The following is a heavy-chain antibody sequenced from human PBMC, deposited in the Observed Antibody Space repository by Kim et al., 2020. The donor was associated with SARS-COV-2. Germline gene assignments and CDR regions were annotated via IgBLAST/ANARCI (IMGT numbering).Heavy chain of an antibody. CDR3: AKDMGGGWWEAFDI. V-gene: IGHV3-9*01. CDR2: ISWNSGSI. J-gene: IGHJ3*02. D-gene: IGHD2-8*02. Sequence: GGSLRLSCAASGFTFDDYAMHWVRQAPGKGLEWVSGISWNSGSIGYADSVKGRFTISRDNAKNSLYLQMNSLRAEDTALYYCAKDMGGGWWEAFDIWGQGTMVTVSS. CDR1: GFTFDDYA.